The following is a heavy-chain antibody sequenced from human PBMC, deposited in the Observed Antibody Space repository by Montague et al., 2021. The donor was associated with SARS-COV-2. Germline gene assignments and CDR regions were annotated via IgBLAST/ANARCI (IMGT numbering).Heavy chain of an antibody. J-gene: IGHJ6*02. V-gene: IGHV4-34*01. D-gene: IGHD4-17*01. CDR1: GGSFSGYY. Sequence: SETLSLTCAVYGGSFSGYYWSWIRQPPGKGLEWIGEINHSGSTNYNPSLESRVTISVDTSKNQFSLKLSSVTAADTAVYYCARGPITVTTFYYYYGMDVWGQGTTVTVSS. CDR3: ARGPITVTTFYYYYGMDV. CDR2: INHSGST.